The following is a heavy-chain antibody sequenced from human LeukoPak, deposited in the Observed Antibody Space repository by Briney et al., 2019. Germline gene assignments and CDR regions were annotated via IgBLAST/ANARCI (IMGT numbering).Heavy chain of an antibody. CDR1: GYTFTSYG. D-gene: IGHD3-22*01. Sequence: GLSVKVSCKASGYTFTSYGISWVRQAPGQGLEWMGWISAYNGNTNYAQKLQGRVTMTTDTSTSTAYMELRSLRSDDTAVYYCARVPLSDSSGHYYPHWGQGTLVTVSS. CDR2: ISAYNGNT. V-gene: IGHV1-18*01. J-gene: IGHJ1*01. CDR3: ARVPLSDSSGHYYPH.